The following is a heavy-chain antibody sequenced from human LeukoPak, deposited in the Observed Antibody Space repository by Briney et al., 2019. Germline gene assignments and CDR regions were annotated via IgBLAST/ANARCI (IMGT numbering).Heavy chain of an antibody. CDR1: GGSVSSSSYY. Sequence: PSETLSLTCTVSGGSVSSSSYYWGWIRQPPGKGLEWIGSVSYSGSTHYNPSLKSRVTISVDTSKNQFSLKLTSVTAADMAVYYCATSPASDYGGGHWFDPWGQGTLVTVSS. CDR3: ATSPASDYGGGHWFDP. D-gene: IGHD4-23*01. CDR2: VSYSGST. J-gene: IGHJ5*02. V-gene: IGHV4-39*01.